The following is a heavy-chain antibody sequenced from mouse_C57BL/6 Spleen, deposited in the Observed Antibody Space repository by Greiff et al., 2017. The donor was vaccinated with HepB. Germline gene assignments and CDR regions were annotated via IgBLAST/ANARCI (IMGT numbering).Heavy chain of an antibody. CDR2: ISDGGSYT. CDR1: GFTFSSYA. V-gene: IGHV5-4*01. J-gene: IGHJ3*01. D-gene: IGHD2-4*01. CDR3: ARDYYDYDGAWFAY. Sequence: EVQLQESGGGLVKPGGSLKLSCAASGFTFSSYAMSWVRQTPEKRLEWVATISDGGSYTYYPDNLKGRFTISRDNAKNNLYLQMSHLKSEDTAMYYCARDYYDYDGAWFAYWGQGTLVTVSA.